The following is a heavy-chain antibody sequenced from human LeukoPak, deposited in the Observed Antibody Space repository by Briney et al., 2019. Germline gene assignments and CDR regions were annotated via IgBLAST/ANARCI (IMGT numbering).Heavy chain of an antibody. CDR2: ISYDGSNK. Sequence: QPGGSLRLSCAASGFTFRSYDMHWVRQAPGKGLEWVAVISYDGSNKYYADSVRGRFTISRDNSKNTLYLQMNSLRAEDTAVYYCARGVIMIVVVKGLLPDYWGQGTLVTVSS. CDR1: GFTFRSYD. D-gene: IGHD3-22*01. J-gene: IGHJ4*02. V-gene: IGHV3-30*04. CDR3: ARGVIMIVVVKGLLPDY.